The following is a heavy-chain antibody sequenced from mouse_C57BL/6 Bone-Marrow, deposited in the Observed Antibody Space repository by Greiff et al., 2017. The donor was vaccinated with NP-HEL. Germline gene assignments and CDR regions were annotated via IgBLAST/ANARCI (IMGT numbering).Heavy chain of an antibody. V-gene: IGHV14-4*01. CDR2: IDPENGDT. CDR1: GFNIKDDY. Sequence: VQLQQSGAELVRPGASVKLSCTVSGFNIKDDYMHWVKQRPEQGLEWIGWIDPENGDTEYASKFQGKATITADTSSNTAYLQLSSLTSEDTAFYYCTTGGSSPYAMDYWGQGTSVSVSS. J-gene: IGHJ4*01. D-gene: IGHD1-1*01. CDR3: TTGGSSPYAMDY.